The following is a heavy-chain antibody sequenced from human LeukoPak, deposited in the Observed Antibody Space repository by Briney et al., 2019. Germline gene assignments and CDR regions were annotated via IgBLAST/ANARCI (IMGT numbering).Heavy chain of an antibody. J-gene: IGHJ6*04. Sequence: PGGSLRLSCVASGFTFGDYYMSWIRQAPGKGLEWVSYISSAAVTMYEADSVKGRFTISRDNAKNSLYLQMNSLKAKDTALYYCARGLYYDLLTGYTSYYMDVWGKGTTVTVSS. CDR3: ARGLYYDLLTGYTSYYMDV. CDR1: GFTFGDYY. V-gene: IGHV3-11*01. CDR2: ISSAAVTM. D-gene: IGHD3-9*01.